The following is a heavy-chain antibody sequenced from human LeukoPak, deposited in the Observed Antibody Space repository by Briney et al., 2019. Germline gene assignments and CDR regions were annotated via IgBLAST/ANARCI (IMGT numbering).Heavy chain of an antibody. Sequence: ASVKVSCKASGYTFTSYGISWVRQAPGQGLEWMGWISAYNGNTNYAQKLQGRVTMTTDTSTSTAYMELSSLRSEDTAVYYCARDLRGSGIDYYYGMDVWGKGTTVTVSS. V-gene: IGHV1-18*01. D-gene: IGHD3-10*01. CDR2: ISAYNGNT. CDR3: ARDLRGSGIDYYYGMDV. J-gene: IGHJ6*04. CDR1: GYTFTSYG.